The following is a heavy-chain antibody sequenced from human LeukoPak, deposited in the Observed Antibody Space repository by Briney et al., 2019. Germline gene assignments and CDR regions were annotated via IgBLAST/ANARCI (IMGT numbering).Heavy chain of an antibody. CDR2: IIPIFGTA. J-gene: IGHJ6*03. CDR3: ARAIAVAGSDYYYYYMDV. D-gene: IGHD6-19*01. CDR1: GGTFSSYA. Sequence: SVKVSCKASGGTFSSYAISWVRQAPGQGLEWMGRIIPIFGTANYAQKFQGRVTITADKSTSTAYMKLSSLRSEDTAVYYCARAIAVAGSDYYYYYMDVCGKGTTVTVSS. V-gene: IGHV1-69*06.